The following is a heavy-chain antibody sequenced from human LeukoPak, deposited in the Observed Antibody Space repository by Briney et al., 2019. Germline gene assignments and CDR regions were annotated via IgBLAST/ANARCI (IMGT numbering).Heavy chain of an antibody. Sequence: PGGSLRLSCAASGFTFSSYAMSWVRPAPGKGLEWVSAISGSGGSTYYADSVKGRFTISRDNSKNTLYLQMNSLRAEDTAVYYCAKQRGSYRLFDYWGQGTLVTVSS. CDR1: GFTFSSYA. CDR3: AKQRGSYRLFDY. V-gene: IGHV3-23*01. J-gene: IGHJ4*02. D-gene: IGHD3-16*02. CDR2: ISGSGGST.